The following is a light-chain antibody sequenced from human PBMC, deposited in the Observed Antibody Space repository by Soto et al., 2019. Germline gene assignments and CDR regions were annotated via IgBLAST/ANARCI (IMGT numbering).Light chain of an antibody. CDR1: QSLIHSDGNTY. V-gene: IGKV2-30*02. J-gene: IGKJ1*01. CDR2: EVS. CDR3: MQGTHWPWT. Sequence: DVVMTQSPLSLPVTLGPPASISCRSSQSLIHSDGNTYLNWFQQRPGQSPMRLIYEVSDRDSGVPDRFSGSGSGTDFTLKISRVEAEDVGVYYCMQGTHWPWTFGQGTEVEIK.